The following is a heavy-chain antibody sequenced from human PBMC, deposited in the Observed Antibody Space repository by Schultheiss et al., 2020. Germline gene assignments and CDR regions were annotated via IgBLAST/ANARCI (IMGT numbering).Heavy chain of an antibody. Sequence: SETLSLTCTVSGYSISSGYYWGWIRQPPGKGLEWIGSIYHSGSTYYNPSLKSRVTISVDTSKNQFSLKLSSVTAADTAVYYCAKNGGYDSSGYYYWYFDLWGRGTLVTVSS. D-gene: IGHD3-22*01. CDR3: AKNGGYDSSGYYYWYFDL. V-gene: IGHV4-38-2*02. J-gene: IGHJ2*01. CDR2: IYHSGST. CDR1: GYSISSGYY.